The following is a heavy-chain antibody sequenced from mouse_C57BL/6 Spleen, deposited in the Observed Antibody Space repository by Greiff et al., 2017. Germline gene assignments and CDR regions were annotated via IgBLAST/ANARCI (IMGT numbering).Heavy chain of an antibody. CDR2: INPNNGGT. CDR3: ASYYGSSYRAWFAY. CDR1: GYTFTDYY. V-gene: IGHV1-26*01. D-gene: IGHD1-1*01. J-gene: IGHJ3*01. Sequence: EVKLMESGPELVKPGASVKISCKASGYTFTDYYMNWVKQSHGKSLEWIGDINPNNGGTSYNQKFKGKATLTVDKSSSTAYMELRSLTSEDSAVYYCASYYGSSYRAWFAYWGQGTLVTVSA.